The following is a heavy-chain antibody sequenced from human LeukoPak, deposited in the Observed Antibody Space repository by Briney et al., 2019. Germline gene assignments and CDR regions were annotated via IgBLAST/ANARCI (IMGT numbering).Heavy chain of an antibody. J-gene: IGHJ6*02. CDR3: ARGDYDKYGMDV. CDR2: ISSSATTM. CDR1: GFTFSNYY. V-gene: IGHV3-11*01. Sequence: KPGGSLRLSCAASGFTFSNYYMSWIRQAPGKGLEWVSYISSSATTMYYADSVKDRFIISRDSAKNSLFLQMNSLRAEDTAVYYCARGDYDKYGMDVWGQGTTVTVSS.